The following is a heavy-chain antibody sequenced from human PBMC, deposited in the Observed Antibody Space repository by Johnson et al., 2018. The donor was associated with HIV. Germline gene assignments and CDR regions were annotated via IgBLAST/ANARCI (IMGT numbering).Heavy chain of an antibody. CDR2: ISWNSGSI. Sequence: EVQLVESGGGVVQPGRSLRLSCAASGFTFSSYAMHWVRQAPGKGLEWVSGISWNSGSIGYADSVKGRFTISRDNAKNSLYLQMNSLRAGDTALYYCARDAYYGSGSYSQRNTFDVWGQGTMVAVSS. V-gene: IGHV3-9*01. CDR3: ARDAYYGSGSYSQRNTFDV. D-gene: IGHD3-10*01. J-gene: IGHJ3*01. CDR1: GFTFSSYA.